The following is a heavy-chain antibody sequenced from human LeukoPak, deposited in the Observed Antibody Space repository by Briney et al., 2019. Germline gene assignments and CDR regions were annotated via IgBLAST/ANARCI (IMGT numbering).Heavy chain of an antibody. Sequence: GGSLRLSCAASGFTFSSYAMSWVRQAPGKGLEWGSAISGSGGSTYYADSVKGRFTISRENAKNTLYLQMNRQRAEDTAVYYCATDYDILTWVTLDYWGQGTLVTVSS. J-gene: IGHJ4*02. V-gene: IGHV3-23*01. D-gene: IGHD3-9*01. CDR1: GFTFSSYA. CDR3: ATDYDILTWVTLDY. CDR2: ISGSGGST.